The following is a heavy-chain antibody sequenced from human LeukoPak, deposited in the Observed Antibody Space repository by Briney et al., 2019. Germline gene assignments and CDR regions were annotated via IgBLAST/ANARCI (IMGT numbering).Heavy chain of an antibody. CDR3: ARVPAGAEYFQH. CDR1: GYTFTSYD. V-gene: IGHV1-8*01. Sequence: ASVTVSFMASGYTFTSYDINWVRQAAGQGVEWMGWMNPNSGNTGYAQKFQGRVTMTRNTSISTAYMELSSLRSEDTAVYYCARVPAGAEYFQHWGQGTLVTVSS. CDR2: MNPNSGNT. J-gene: IGHJ1*01.